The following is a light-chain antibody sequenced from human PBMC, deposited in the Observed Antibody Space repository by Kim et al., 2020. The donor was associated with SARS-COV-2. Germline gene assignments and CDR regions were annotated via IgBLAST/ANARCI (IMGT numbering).Light chain of an antibody. V-gene: IGLV3-19*01. J-gene: IGLJ2*01. CDR2: DNN. Sequence: GLEQTVSITCRGDSLSSYYATWYQQKPGRAPILVIYDNNNRPSGIPDRFSGSSSGNTASLTITGTQAGDEADYYCNSRDSNDNVVFGGGTQLTVL. CDR3: NSRDSNDNVV. CDR1: SLSSYY.